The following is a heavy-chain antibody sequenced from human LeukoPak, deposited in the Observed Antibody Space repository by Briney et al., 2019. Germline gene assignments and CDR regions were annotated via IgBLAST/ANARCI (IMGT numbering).Heavy chain of an antibody. CDR2: INHSGST. Sequence: SETLSLTCAVYGGSFSGYYWSWIRQPPGKGLEWIGEINHSGSTNYNPSLKSRVTISVDTSKNQFSLKLSSVTAADTAVYYCARGRRRSGSYDYYYYYGMDVWGQGTTVTVSS. D-gene: IGHD3-10*01. V-gene: IGHV4-34*01. J-gene: IGHJ6*02. CDR1: GGSFSGYY. CDR3: ARGRRRSGSYDYYYYYGMDV.